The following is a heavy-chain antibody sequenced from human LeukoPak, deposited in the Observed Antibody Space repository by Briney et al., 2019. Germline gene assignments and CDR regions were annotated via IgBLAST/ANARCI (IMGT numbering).Heavy chain of an antibody. J-gene: IGHJ6*02. Sequence: GGSLRLSCVGSGFTFRSHAMSWVRQAPEKGLEFVSGIYENGGTTYYADSVKGRFTISRDNSKNTLYLQMNSLRAEDTAVYYCAREDAIFGVVTTYYYGMDVWGQGTTVTVSS. V-gene: IGHV3-23*01. CDR1: GFTFRSHA. CDR2: IYENGGTT. CDR3: AREDAIFGVVTTYYYGMDV. D-gene: IGHD3-3*01.